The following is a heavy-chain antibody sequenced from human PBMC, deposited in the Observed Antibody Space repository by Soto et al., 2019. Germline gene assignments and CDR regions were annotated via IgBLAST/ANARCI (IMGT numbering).Heavy chain of an antibody. CDR2: IFPTGNT. Sequence: SETLSLTCTVSSASLSNYYWSWIRQPAGKGLEWIGRIFPTGNTDYNPSLRSRVTMSVDTSKNQFSLKLNSVTAADTAVYYCARGSLGPDYWGPGTLVTVSS. CDR3: ARGSLGPDY. J-gene: IGHJ4*02. V-gene: IGHV4-4*07. CDR1: SASLSNYY. D-gene: IGHD1-26*01.